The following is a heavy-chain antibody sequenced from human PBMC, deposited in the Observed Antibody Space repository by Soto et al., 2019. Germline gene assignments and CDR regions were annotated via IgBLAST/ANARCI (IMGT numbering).Heavy chain of an antibody. J-gene: IGHJ6*03. CDR3: ARDPSVGSTFYYYMDV. CDR1: GFSLNGYA. V-gene: IGHV3-48*01. Sequence: EVQLVESGGGLAQPGGSLRLSCAACGFSLNGYAMNWVRQAPGRGLEWVSYISSSSGAIDYADSVKGRFTVSRDNAKNLLYLQMNSLRAEDTALYYCARDPSVGSTFYYYMDVWGEGTPVTVSS. D-gene: IGHD6-13*01. CDR2: ISSSSGAI.